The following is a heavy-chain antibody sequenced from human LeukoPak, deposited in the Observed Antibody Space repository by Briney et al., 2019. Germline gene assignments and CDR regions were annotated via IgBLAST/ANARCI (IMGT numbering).Heavy chain of an antibody. J-gene: IGHJ6*02. CDR3: ARQKWEQQGRDYYFNGLDV. CDR1: IGSISSSKW. D-gene: IGHD1/OR15-1a*01. Sequence: PSETLSLTCSVSIGSISSSKWWSWVRQSPVKGLEWIGEIYLYGTTNYNPSFTSRVTMSVDRSRNQFFLKLTSVTAADTAVYYCARQKWEQQGRDYYFNGLDVWGPGTTVIVSS. V-gene: IGHV4-4*02. CDR2: IYLYGTT.